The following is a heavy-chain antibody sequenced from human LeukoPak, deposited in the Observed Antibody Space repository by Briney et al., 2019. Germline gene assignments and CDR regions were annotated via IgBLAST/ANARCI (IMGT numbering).Heavy chain of an antibody. V-gene: IGHV4-59*01. CDR1: GGSISSYY. J-gene: IGHJ4*02. CDR2: IYYSGST. Sequence: SETLSLTCTVSGGSISSYYWSWIRQPPGKGLEWIGYIYYSGSTNYNPSLKSRVTISVDTSKNQFSLKLSPVTAADTAVYYCARGGGYSSGLDYWGQGTLVTVSS. CDR3: ARGGGYSSGLDY. D-gene: IGHD6-19*01.